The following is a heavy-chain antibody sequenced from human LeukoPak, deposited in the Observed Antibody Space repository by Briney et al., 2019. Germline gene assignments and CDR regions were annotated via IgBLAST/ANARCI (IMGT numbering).Heavy chain of an antibody. D-gene: IGHD3-3*02. CDR2: ITPKSGDT. CDR3: ARVRLADERAWAY. V-gene: IGHV1-2*02. Sequence: ASVKVSCKASGYTFSDFYVHWVRQAPGQGLEYVGWITPKSGDTYSPQRFQGRVTMTRDASISTAYMELSSLRSDDTAAYFCARVRLADERAWAYWGQGTLVTVSS. CDR1: GYTFSDFY. J-gene: IGHJ4*02.